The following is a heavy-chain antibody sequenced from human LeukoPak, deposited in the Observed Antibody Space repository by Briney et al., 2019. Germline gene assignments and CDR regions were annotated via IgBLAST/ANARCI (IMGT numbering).Heavy chain of an antibody. J-gene: IGHJ3*02. CDR1: GFTFSSYE. CDR2: ISSSGSTI. Sequence: GGSLRLSCAASGFTFSSYEMNWVRQAPGKGLEWVSYISSSGSTIYYADSVKGRFTISRDNAKNSLYLQMNSLRAEDTAVYYCARDSESYWHDAFDIWGQGTRVTVSS. D-gene: IGHD1-26*01. V-gene: IGHV3-48*03. CDR3: ARDSESYWHDAFDI.